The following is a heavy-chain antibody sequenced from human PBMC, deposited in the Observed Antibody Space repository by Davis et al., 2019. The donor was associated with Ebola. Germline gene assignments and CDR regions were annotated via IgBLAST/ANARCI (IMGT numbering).Heavy chain of an antibody. D-gene: IGHD3-10*01. CDR3: ARSYYYGSGSYYGDYYYYGMDV. Sequence: SETLSLTCTVSGGSISSYYWSWIRQPPGKGLEWIGYIYYSGSTNYNPSLKSRVTISVDTSKNQFSLKLSSVTAADTAVYYCARSYYYGSGSYYGDYYYYGMDVWGQGTTVTVSS. CDR2: IYYSGST. V-gene: IGHV4-59*01. CDR1: GGSISSYY. J-gene: IGHJ6*02.